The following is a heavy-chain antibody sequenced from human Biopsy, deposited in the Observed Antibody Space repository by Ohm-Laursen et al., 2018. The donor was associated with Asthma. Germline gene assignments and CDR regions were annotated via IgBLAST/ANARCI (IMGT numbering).Heavy chain of an antibody. V-gene: IGHV3-30*01. CDR2: ISKDASTQ. D-gene: IGHD1-1*01. CDR1: GFSFSNFA. J-gene: IGHJ3*02. CDR3: VRDGTDDAFDI. Sequence: SLRLSCAAFGFSFSNFAIHWVRQAPGKGLEWVGVISKDASTQDYADSVKGRFTIARDNSKNTLDLQMNSLREEDTAVYYCVRDGTDDAFDIWGQGTVVTVSS.